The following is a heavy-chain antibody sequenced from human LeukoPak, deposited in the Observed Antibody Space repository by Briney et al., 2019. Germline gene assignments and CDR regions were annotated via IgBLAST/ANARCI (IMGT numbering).Heavy chain of an antibody. J-gene: IGHJ3*02. V-gene: IGHV3-33*01. CDR1: GFTFSSSG. CDR2: IWSDGSNE. D-gene: IGHD3-10*01. CDR3: ARDRGGDAFDI. Sequence: GGSLRLSCAASGFTFSSSGILWVRQAPGKGLEGVAVIWSDGSNEGYADSVKGRFTISRDNSKNTLYLQMNSLRVEDTAVYYCARDRGGDAFDIWGQGTMVTVSS.